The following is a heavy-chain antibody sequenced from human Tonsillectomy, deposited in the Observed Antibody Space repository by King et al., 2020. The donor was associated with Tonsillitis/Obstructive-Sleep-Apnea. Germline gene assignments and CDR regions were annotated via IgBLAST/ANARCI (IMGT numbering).Heavy chain of an antibody. CDR2: FNPIFKTP. CDR1: GGSFSIYA. J-gene: IGHJ4*02. CDR3: AREGIFGEVIVTGY. D-gene: IGHD3-16*02. V-gene: IGHV1-69*12. Sequence: QLVQSGAEVRKPGSSVKVSCKASGGSFSIYACNWVRQAPGQGLEWMGGFNPIFKTPNYAQKFQGRVTITADESTTTVYLELSSLKSEDTAVYYCAREGIFGEVIVTGYWGQGTLVSVSS.